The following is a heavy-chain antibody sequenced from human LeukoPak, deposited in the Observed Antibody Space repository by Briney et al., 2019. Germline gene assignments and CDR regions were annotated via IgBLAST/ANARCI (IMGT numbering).Heavy chain of an antibody. D-gene: IGHD3-22*01. Sequence: SSETLSLTCTVSGGSVSSGSYYWSWIRQPPGKGLEWIGYIYYSGSTNYNPSLKSRVTISVDTSKNQFSLKLSSVTAAGTAVYYCARTYYYDSSGYYGWFDPWGQGTLVTVSS. CDR3: ARTYYYDSSGYYGWFDP. J-gene: IGHJ5*02. CDR1: GGSVSSGSYY. V-gene: IGHV4-61*01. CDR2: IYYSGST.